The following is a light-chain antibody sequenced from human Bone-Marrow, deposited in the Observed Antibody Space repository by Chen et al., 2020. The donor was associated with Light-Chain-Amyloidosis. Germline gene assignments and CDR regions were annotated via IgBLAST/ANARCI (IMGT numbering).Light chain of an antibody. CDR1: NIGSTS. CDR3: QVWDRSSDRPV. CDR2: DDS. V-gene: IGLV3-21*02. J-gene: IGLJ3*02. Sequence: SYVLTQPSSVPVAPGQTATIACGGNNIGSTSVHWYQQTPGQAPLLVVYDDSDRPSGTPERLSGSNSGNTATLTISRVEAGDEADYYCQVWDRSSDRPVFGGGTKLTVL.